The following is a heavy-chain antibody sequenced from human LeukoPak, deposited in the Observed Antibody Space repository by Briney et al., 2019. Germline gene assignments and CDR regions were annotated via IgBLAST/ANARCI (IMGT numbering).Heavy chain of an antibody. J-gene: IGHJ5*02. CDR3: ARVDGVLSFDP. CDR1: GFTFSSYW. CDR2: IKQDGSEK. D-gene: IGHD2/OR15-2a*01. Sequence: PGGPLRLSCAASGFTFSSYWMSWVGQAPGKGREWVANIKQDGSEKYYVDSVKGRFTISRDNAKNSLYLQMNSLRAEDTAVYYCARVDGVLSFDPWGQGTLVTVSS. V-gene: IGHV3-7*01.